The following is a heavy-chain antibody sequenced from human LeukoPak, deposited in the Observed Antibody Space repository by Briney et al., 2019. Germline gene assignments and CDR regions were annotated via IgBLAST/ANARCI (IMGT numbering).Heavy chain of an antibody. CDR1: GFTFSSYA. V-gene: IGHV3-23*01. Sequence: GSLRLSCAASGFTFSSYAMSWVRQAPGKGLEWVSAISGSGGSTYYADSVKGRFTISRDNSKNTLYLQMNSLRAEDTAVYYCAKVSYYDSSGYSVFDYWGQGTLVTVSS. J-gene: IGHJ4*02. D-gene: IGHD3-22*01. CDR3: AKVSYYDSSGYSVFDY. CDR2: ISGSGGST.